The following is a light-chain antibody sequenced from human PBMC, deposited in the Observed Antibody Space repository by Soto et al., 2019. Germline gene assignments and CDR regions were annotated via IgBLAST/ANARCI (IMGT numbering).Light chain of an antibody. CDR3: QSYGSSLSVV. Sequence: QSVLTQPPSVSGAPGQRVTISCTGSSSNIGAGYDVHWYQQLPGTAPKLLIYGNSNRPSGVTDRFSGSKSGTSASLPITGLQAEEEADYYCQSYGSSLSVVFGGGTKLTVL. V-gene: IGLV1-40*01. CDR1: SSNIGAGYD. CDR2: GNS. J-gene: IGLJ2*01.